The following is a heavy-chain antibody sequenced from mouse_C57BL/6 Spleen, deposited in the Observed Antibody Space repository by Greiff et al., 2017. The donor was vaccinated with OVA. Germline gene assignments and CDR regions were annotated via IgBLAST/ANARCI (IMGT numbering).Heavy chain of an antibody. V-gene: IGHV1-74*01. J-gene: IGHJ3*01. D-gene: IGHD3-2*02. Sequence: QVQLQQPGAELVKPGASVKVSCKASGYNFTSYWMHWVKQRPGQGLEWIGRIHPSDSDPNYNQKFKGKATLTVDKSSSTAYMQLSSLTSEDSAVYYCAILDSSGYVWFAYWGQGTLVTVSA. CDR2: IHPSDSDP. CDR3: AILDSSGYVWFAY. CDR1: GYNFTSYW.